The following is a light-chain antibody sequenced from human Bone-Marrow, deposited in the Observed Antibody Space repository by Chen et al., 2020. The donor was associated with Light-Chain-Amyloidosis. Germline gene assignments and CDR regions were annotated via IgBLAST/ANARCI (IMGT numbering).Light chain of an antibody. CDR3: ATWYDRLLGYV. Sequence: QSVLTQPPSTSGTPGQTVTITCSGSSSNIGSNIVTWYQHLPGATPTLLIYNDDTRPSGVPDRFSASRSGTSASLAISGLQSGDEGDYHCATWYDRLLGYVFGSGTEVTVL. CDR1: SSNIGSNI. V-gene: IGLV1-44*01. J-gene: IGLJ1*01. CDR2: NDD.